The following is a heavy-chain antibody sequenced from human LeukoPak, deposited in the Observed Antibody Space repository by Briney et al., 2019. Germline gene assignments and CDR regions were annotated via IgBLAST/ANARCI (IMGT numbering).Heavy chain of an antibody. CDR1: GGSFSGYY. Sequence: SETLSLTCAVYGGSFSGYYWSWIRQPPGKGLEWIGEINHSGSTNYNPSLKSRVTISVDTSKNQFSLKLSSVTAADTAVYYCASDLTGLSTNWGQGTLVTVSS. J-gene: IGHJ4*02. D-gene: IGHD3-9*01. CDR2: INHSGST. V-gene: IGHV4-34*01. CDR3: ASDLTGLSTN.